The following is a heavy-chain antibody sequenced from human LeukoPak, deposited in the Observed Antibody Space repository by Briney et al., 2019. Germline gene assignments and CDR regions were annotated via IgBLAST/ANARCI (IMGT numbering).Heavy chain of an antibody. CDR3: ARGPGGARYFDY. D-gene: IGHD1-26*01. CDR1: GGTFSSYA. J-gene: IGHJ4*02. V-gene: IGHV1-69*05. CDR2: IIPIFGTA. Sequence: ASVKVSCKASGGTFSSYAISWVRQAPGQGLEWMGGIIPIFGTANYAQKSQGRVTITTDESTSTAYMELSSLRSEDTAVYYCARGPGGARYFDYWGQGTLVTVSS.